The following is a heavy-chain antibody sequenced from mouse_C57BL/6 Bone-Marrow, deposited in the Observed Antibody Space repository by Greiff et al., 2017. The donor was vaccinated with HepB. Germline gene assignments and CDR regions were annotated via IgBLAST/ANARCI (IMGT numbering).Heavy chain of an antibody. Sequence: EVNVVESGGGLVQPGGSLKLSCAASGFTFSDYYMYWVRQTPEKRLEWVAYISNGGGSTYYPDTVKGRFTISRDNAKNTLYLQMSRLKSEDTAMYYCARPVVARDYAMDYWGQGTSVTVSS. CDR1: GFTFSDYY. V-gene: IGHV5-12*01. CDR2: ISNGGGST. J-gene: IGHJ4*01. D-gene: IGHD1-1*01. CDR3: ARPVVARDYAMDY.